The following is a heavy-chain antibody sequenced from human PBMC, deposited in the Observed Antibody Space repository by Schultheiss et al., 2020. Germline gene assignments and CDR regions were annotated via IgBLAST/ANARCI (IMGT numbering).Heavy chain of an antibody. CDR3: ARVVVPAAKYFDY. J-gene: IGHJ4*02. CDR2: VYSSGST. Sequence: SETLSLTCTVSGGSISNYFWTWIRQPPGKGLEWIGFVYSSGSTNYNPSLKSRVTISVDKSKNQFSLKLSSVTAADTAVYYCARVVVPAAKYFDYWGQGTLVTVSS. D-gene: IGHD2-2*01. CDR1: GGSISNYF. V-gene: IGHV4-59*08.